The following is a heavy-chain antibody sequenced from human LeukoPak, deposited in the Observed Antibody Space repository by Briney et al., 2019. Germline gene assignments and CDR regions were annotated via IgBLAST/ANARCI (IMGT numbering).Heavy chain of an antibody. J-gene: IGHJ6*03. V-gene: IGHV3-9*01. Sequence: PGGSLRLSCAGSGFTFDEYAMHWVRQAPGKGLEWVSGISWNSGSIAYADSVKGRFTISRDNAKNLLFLQMSSLRAADTALYYCVKGHCSSSSCFPNYYYYMDVWGTETTVTVSS. D-gene: IGHD2-15*01. CDR3: VKGHCSSSSCFPNYYYYMDV. CDR2: ISWNSGSI. CDR1: GFTFDEYA.